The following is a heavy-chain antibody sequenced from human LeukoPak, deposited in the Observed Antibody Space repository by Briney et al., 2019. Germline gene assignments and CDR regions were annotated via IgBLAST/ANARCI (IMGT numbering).Heavy chain of an antibody. CDR1: GYSISNGYY. Sequence: SETLSLTCTVSGYSISNGYYWGWIRQPPGKGLEWIGSVYHSGSTYYNPSLKSRVTISVDTSKNQFSLKLTSVTAADTAVYYCARGRGNYYYYFDYWGQGTLVTVSS. CDR3: ARGRGNYYYYFDY. V-gene: IGHV4-38-2*02. CDR2: VYHSGST. D-gene: IGHD1-26*01. J-gene: IGHJ4*02.